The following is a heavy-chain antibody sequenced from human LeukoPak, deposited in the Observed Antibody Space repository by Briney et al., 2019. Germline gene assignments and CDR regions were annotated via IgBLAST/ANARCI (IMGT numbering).Heavy chain of an antibody. Sequence: SETLSLTCAVSGASVSLYYWSWIRQSPREGLGWIAYIYNDGSGDNTKYNPSLKSRVTISLDTSKNHFSLKLTSVTAADTAVYFCARGGRLDWFDPWGPGTLVTVSS. CDR1: GASVSLYY. J-gene: IGHJ5*02. CDR2: IYNDGSGDNT. V-gene: IGHV4-59*02. CDR3: ARGGRLDWFDP. D-gene: IGHD6-25*01.